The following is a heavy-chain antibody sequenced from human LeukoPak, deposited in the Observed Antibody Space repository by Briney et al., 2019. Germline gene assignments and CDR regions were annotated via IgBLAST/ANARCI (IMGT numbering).Heavy chain of an antibody. CDR2: IYSDDRT. CDR1: GLTAISNY. V-gene: IGHV3-53*01. CDR3: AKWSGDYPSYYLDY. J-gene: IGHJ4*02. D-gene: IGHD4-17*01. Sequence: PGGSLRLACAASGLTAISNYMSWARQAPGKWLEWVSVIYSDDRTYYADSVKGRFTISSDASKNTVYLQMNSLRAEDTAVYSCAKWSGDYPSYYLDYWGQGTLVTVSS.